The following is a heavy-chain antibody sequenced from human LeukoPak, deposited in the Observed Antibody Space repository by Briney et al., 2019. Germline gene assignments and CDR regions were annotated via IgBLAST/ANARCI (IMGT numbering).Heavy chain of an antibody. CDR2: IYYSGST. CDR1: GGSISSYY. J-gene: IGHJ4*02. D-gene: IGHD1-26*01. CDR3: ARHLNSGSYYSEDGD. Sequence: SETLSLTCTVSGGSISSYYWSWIRQPPGKGLEWIGSIYYSGSTYYNPSLKSRVTISVDTSKNQFSLKLSSVTAADTAVYYCARHLNSGSYYSEDGDWGQGTLVTVSS. V-gene: IGHV4-59*05.